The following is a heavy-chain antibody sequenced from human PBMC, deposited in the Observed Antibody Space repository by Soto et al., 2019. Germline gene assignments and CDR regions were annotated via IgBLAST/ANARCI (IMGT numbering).Heavy chain of an antibody. Sequence: GSLRLSCAASGFTFSTYVMSWVRQAPGKGLEWVSVISSGGDITYYADSVKGRFTISRDNSKNTLYLQMNSLRAEDTAIYYCARRLLGSSGWYFFDYWGQGTLVNVS. CDR3: ARRLLGSSGWYFFDY. D-gene: IGHD6-13*01. J-gene: IGHJ4*02. CDR1: GFTFSTYV. V-gene: IGHV3-23*01. CDR2: ISSGGDIT.